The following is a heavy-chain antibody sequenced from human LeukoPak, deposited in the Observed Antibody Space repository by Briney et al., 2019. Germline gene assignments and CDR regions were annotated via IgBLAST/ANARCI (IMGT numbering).Heavy chain of an antibody. J-gene: IGHJ5*02. Sequence: SETLSLTCSVSGGSISTYYWSWIRQPAGKGLEWIGRIYTSGGTNYNPSLKSRVTISVDTSKNQFSLNLTSVTAADTAVYYCARGYSRSWYQAVVYIWLDPWGQGTLVTVSS. CDR2: IYTSGGT. CDR3: ARGYSRSWYQAVVYIWLDP. CDR1: GGSISTYY. V-gene: IGHV4-4*07. D-gene: IGHD6-13*01.